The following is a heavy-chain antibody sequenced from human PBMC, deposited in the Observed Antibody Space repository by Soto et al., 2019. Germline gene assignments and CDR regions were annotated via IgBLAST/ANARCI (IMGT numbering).Heavy chain of an antibody. J-gene: IGHJ5*02. CDR3: AKKVRPYGGNCFDP. Sequence: EVQLLESGGGLVQPGGSLRLSCAASGFTFSNYAMSWVRQAPGKGLEWVSTISGGGDATYYADSVKGRFTISRDNSKSTLYLRMNSLRADDSALYYCAKKVRPYGGNCFDPWGQGTLVTVSS. CDR2: ISGGGDAT. CDR1: GFTFSNYA. D-gene: IGHD3-16*01. V-gene: IGHV3-23*01.